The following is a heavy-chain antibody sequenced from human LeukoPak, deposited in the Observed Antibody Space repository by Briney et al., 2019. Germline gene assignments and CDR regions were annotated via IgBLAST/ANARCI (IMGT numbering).Heavy chain of an antibody. D-gene: IGHD1-1*01. V-gene: IGHV3-21*01. CDR2: ISSSSSYI. CDR1: GFTFSSYS. J-gene: IGHJ5*02. Sequence: GGSLRLSCAASGFTFSSYSMNWVRQPPGKGLEWVSSISSSSSYIYYADSVKGRFTISRDNSNNTVHLQMNSLRPDDSALYYCAREDNPLWFDPWGQGILVTVSS. CDR3: AREDNPLWFDP.